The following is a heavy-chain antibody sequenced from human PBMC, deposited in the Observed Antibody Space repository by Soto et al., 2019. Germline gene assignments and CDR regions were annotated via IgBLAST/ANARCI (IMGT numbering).Heavy chain of an antibody. CDR1: GGTFSSYA. J-gene: IGHJ4*02. Sequence: VQLVQSGAEVKKPGSSVKVSCKASGGTFSSYAMSWVRQAPGKGLEWVSAISGSGGSTYYADSVKGRFTISRDNSKNTLYLQMNSLRAEDTAVYYCAKAYSSSWTGAFDYWGQGTLVTVSS. V-gene: IGHV3-23*04. CDR2: ISGSGGST. CDR3: AKAYSSSWTGAFDY. D-gene: IGHD6-13*01.